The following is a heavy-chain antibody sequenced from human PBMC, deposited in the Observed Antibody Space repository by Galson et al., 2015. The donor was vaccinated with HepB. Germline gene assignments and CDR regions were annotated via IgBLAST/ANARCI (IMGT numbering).Heavy chain of an antibody. Sequence: SLRLSCAASGFTFDDYGMSWVRQAPGKGLEWVSGINWNGGSTGYADSVKGRFTISRDNAKNSLYLQMNSPRAEDTALYYCARAAYCGGDCYLFYAFDIWGQGTMVTVSS. CDR1: GFTFDDYG. D-gene: IGHD2-21*02. V-gene: IGHV3-20*04. J-gene: IGHJ3*02. CDR2: INWNGGST. CDR3: ARAAYCGGDCYLFYAFDI.